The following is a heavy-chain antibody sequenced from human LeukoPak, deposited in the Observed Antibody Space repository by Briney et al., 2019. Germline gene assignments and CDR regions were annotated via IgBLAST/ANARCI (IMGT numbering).Heavy chain of an antibody. V-gene: IGHV1-46*01. CDR3: ATSTMVITPIDS. Sequence: ASVKVSCKTSGFIFTNYCLHWVRQAPGQGLEWMGIINPSAGSPTYAQKFQGRVTMTRDMSTSTVYMEMSSLRSDDTAMYYCATSTMVITPIDSWGQGTLVTVSS. D-gene: IGHD4/OR15-4a*01. CDR1: GFIFTNYC. CDR2: INPSAGSP. J-gene: IGHJ4*02.